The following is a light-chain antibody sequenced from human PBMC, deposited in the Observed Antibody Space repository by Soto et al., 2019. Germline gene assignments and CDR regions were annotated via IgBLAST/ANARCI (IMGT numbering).Light chain of an antibody. CDR2: GAS. Sequence: EIVMTQSPATLSVSPGERATLSCRASQSVNSDLAWYQEKPGQAPRLLIYGASTRATGVPARFSGSGSGTEFTLTISSLQSEDFAVYYCQQYNGWPRTFGQGTRWIS. CDR1: QSVNSD. J-gene: IGKJ1*01. CDR3: QQYNGWPRT. V-gene: IGKV3-15*01.